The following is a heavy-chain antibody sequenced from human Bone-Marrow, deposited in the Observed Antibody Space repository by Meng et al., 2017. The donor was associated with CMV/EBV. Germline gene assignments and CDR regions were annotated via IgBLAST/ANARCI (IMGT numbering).Heavy chain of an antibody. CDR2: ISWNSGSI. J-gene: IGHJ6*02. D-gene: IGHD6-19*01. CDR3: TKDKSLAVADSGAGGMDV. CDR1: GFILDDYA. V-gene: IGHV3-9*01. Sequence: GGSLRLSWAGSGFILDDYAMHWVRQAPGKGLEWVSGISWNSGSIAYAGSVKGRFTISRDNARNSLYLQMNSLRVEDTALYYCTKDKSLAVADSGAGGMDVWGQGTTVTVSS.